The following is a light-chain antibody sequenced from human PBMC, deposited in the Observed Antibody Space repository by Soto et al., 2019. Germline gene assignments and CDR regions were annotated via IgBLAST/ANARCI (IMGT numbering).Light chain of an antibody. V-gene: IGKV1-33*01. CDR2: EAS. CDR1: QDVGKH. CDR3: QQYDNLPQLT. Sequence: DTQMTQSPSSLSASVGDRVTISCQASQDVGKHLNWYQQRPGKAPKIRIYEASNLATGVPSRFSASGSGTHFTFSIRSLQPEDIGTYYCQQYDNLPQLTFGAGTKVEI. J-gene: IGKJ4*01.